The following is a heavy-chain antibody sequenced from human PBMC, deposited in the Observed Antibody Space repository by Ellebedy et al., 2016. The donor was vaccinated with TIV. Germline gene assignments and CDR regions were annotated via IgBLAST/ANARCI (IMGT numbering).Heavy chain of an antibody. CDR3: ARHMNTAMTNDY. CDR1: GYSFTTYW. V-gene: IGHV5-10-1*01. D-gene: IGHD5-18*01. CDR2: IGPSDSYT. Sequence: GESLKISCKGSGYSFTTYWISWVRQMPGKGLEWMGRIGPSDSYTNYSPSFQGHVTISADKSISTAHLQWSSLKASDTAIYYCARHMNTAMTNDYWGQGTLVTVSS. J-gene: IGHJ4*02.